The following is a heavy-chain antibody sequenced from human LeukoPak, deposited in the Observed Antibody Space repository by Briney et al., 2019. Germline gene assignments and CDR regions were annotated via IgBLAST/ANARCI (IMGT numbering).Heavy chain of an antibody. V-gene: IGHV1-2*02. CDR1: GYTLTGYY. J-gene: IGHJ4*02. Sequence: ASVKVSCKASGYTLTGYYMDRVRQAPGQPLEWMRWINPNSGGTNYAQKFQGRVTMTRDTSISTAYMELSRLRSDDTAVYYCARSFSGTNFDYWGQGTLVTVSS. CDR2: INPNSGGT. D-gene: IGHD1-1*01. CDR3: ARSFSGTNFDY.